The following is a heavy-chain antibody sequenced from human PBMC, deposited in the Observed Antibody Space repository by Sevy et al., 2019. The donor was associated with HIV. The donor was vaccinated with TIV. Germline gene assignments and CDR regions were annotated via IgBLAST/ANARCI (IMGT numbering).Heavy chain of an antibody. Sequence: GGSLRLSCAASGFTFSSYAMNWVRQAPEKGLEWVSTIFGNGGVTYYAESVKGRFTISRDSSKKTLYLQMNSLRAEDTAVYYCAGGRYDSSGSFDAFDIWGQGTMVTVSS. CDR3: AGGRYDSSGSFDAFDI. CDR2: IFGNGGVT. D-gene: IGHD3-22*01. CDR1: GFTFSSYA. J-gene: IGHJ3*02. V-gene: IGHV3-23*01.